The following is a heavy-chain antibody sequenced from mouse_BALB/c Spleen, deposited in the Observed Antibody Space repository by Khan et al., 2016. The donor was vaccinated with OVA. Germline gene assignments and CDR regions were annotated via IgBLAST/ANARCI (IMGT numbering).Heavy chain of an antibody. Sequence: VQLQQSGAELVKPGASVKLSCSASGFNIKDTYIHWVKQRPEQGLEWIGRIDPPNDDSKYGPKFQDKATLTADTSSNTVYLQLSSLTSEDTAVYYCATRYGNPFAYWGQGTLVSVSA. CDR1: GFNIKDTY. D-gene: IGHD2-1*01. J-gene: IGHJ3*01. CDR3: ATRYGNPFAY. CDR2: IDPPNDDS. V-gene: IGHV14-3*02.